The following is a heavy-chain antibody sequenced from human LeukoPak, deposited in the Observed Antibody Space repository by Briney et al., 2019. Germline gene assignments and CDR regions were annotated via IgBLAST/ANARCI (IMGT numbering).Heavy chain of an antibody. V-gene: IGHV3-53*01. D-gene: IGHD1-26*01. J-gene: IGHJ4*02. Sequence: GSLRLSCAASGFTFSGSAMSWVRQAPGEGLEWVSVIYSGGNTYYADSVKGRFTISRDNSKNTLYLQMNSLRAEDTAVYYCARVGGSSYNYWGQGTLVTVSS. CDR2: IYSGGNT. CDR3: ARVGGSSYNY. CDR1: GFTFSGSA.